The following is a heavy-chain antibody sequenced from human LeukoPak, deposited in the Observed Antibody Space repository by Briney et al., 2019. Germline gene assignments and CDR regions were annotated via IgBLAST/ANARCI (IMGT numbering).Heavy chain of an antibody. CDR2: MNPNSGNT. CDR1: GYTFTGYY. J-gene: IGHJ6*03. D-gene: IGHD3-10*01. CDR3: ARGQVVRGVFYYYYYYMDV. V-gene: IGHV1-8*02. Sequence: ASVKVSCKASGYTFTGYYMHWVRQAPGQGLEWMGWMNPNSGNTGYAQKFQGRVTMTRNTSISTAYMELSSLRSEDTAVYYCARGQVVRGVFYYYYYYMDVWGKGTTVTISS.